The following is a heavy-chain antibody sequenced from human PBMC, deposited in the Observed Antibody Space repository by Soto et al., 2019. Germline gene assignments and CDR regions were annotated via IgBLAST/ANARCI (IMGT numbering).Heavy chain of an antibody. CDR3: ATYCSRTSCYWERFDY. CDR1: GFTFTSYW. V-gene: IGHV3-74*01. CDR2: INSDGSST. Sequence: PGGSLRLSCAASGFTFTSYWMHWVRQAPGMGLMWVSRINSDGSSTTYADSVKGRFTISRDNAKNTLYLQMNSLRAEDTAVYYCATYCSRTSCYWERFDYWGQGSLVTVSS. D-gene: IGHD2-2*01. J-gene: IGHJ4*02.